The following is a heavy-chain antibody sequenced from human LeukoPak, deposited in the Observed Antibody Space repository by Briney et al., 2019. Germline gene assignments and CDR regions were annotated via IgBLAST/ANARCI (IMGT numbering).Heavy chain of an antibody. CDR1: GSIVSSNY. V-gene: IGHV3-66*02. J-gene: IGHJ4*02. CDR3: AKGGGSSGRSYYFDY. D-gene: IGHD6-19*01. Sequence: GGSLRLSCAASGSIVSSNYMGWVRQAPGKGLEWVSLIYSGDRTHYADSVKGRFTISRDNPKNTMNLQTNSLRAEDTAVYYCAKGGGSSGRSYYFDYWGQGTLVTVSS. CDR2: IYSGDRT.